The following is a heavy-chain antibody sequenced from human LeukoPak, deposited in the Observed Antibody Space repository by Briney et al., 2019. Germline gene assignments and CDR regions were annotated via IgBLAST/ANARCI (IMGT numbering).Heavy chain of an antibody. V-gene: IGHV3-30*18. D-gene: IGHD3-9*01. J-gene: IGHJ4*02. CDR3: TKVTGFVWLFPFDS. CDR1: GFAFSSYY. CDR2: ISYDGTNK. Sequence: QPGGSLRLSCAASGFAFSSYYMGWVRQAPGKGLEWVAVISYDGTNKYYADSVKGRFTISRDNSKNTLYLQMNSLRPEDTAVYYCTKVTGFVWLFPFDSWGQGTLVTVSS.